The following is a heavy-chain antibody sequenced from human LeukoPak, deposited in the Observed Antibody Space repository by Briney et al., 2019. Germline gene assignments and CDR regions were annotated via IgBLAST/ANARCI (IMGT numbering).Heavy chain of an antibody. J-gene: IGHJ4*02. V-gene: IGHV4-61*02. D-gene: IGHD1-26*01. CDR2: IYTSGNT. Sequence: SETLSLTCTVSGGSISSGSYYWSWIRQPAGKGLEWIGRIYTSGNTNYNPSLKSRFTISVDTSKNQFSLKLSSVTAADTAVYYCARESGSYGGWCQGTLVTVSS. CDR1: GGSISSGSYY. CDR3: ARESGSYGG.